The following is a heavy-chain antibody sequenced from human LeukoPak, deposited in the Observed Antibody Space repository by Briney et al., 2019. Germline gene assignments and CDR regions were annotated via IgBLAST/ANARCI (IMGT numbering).Heavy chain of an antibody. CDR3: ARANFLYCSSTTCLLDY. J-gene: IGHJ4*02. CDR2: INPNDGDT. V-gene: IGHV1-2*02. CDR1: GYTFTDYY. Sequence: ASVKVSCKASGYTFTDYYMHWVRQAPGQEFEWMGWINPNDGDTNYAQKFQGRVTMTRDTSISTAHMEVSRLRSDDTAVYYCARANFLYCSSTTCLLDYWGQGTLVTVSS. D-gene: IGHD2-2*01.